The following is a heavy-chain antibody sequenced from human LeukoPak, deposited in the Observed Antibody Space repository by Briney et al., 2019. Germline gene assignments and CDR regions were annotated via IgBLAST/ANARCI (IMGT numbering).Heavy chain of an antibody. J-gene: IGHJ3*01. CDR2: IFHSGST. D-gene: IGHD5-24*01. CDR3: ARDASLQTGAFDV. CDR1: GGSISRSDW. V-gene: IGHV4-4*02. Sequence: SGTLSLTCAGYGGSISRSDWWSWVRQSPGKGLEWIGEIFHSGSTKYNPSLKSRVTISVDKSKNQFSLNLTSVTAADTAMYYCARDASLQTGAFDVWGQGTMVTVSS.